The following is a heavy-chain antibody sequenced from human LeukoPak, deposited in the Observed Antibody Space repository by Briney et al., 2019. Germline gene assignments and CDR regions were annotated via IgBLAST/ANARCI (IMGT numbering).Heavy chain of an antibody. J-gene: IGHJ3*02. CDR3: ARDDGVLLWFGELSNAFDI. D-gene: IGHD3-10*01. Sequence: QPGGSLRLSCAASGFTFSNYEMHWVRQAPGKGLEWVSYISSSGSDIYYADSVKGRFTISRDNAKNSLYLQMNSLRAEDTAVYYCARDDGVLLWFGELSNAFDIWGQGTMVTVSS. CDR2: ISSSGSDI. V-gene: IGHV3-48*03. CDR1: GFTFSNYE.